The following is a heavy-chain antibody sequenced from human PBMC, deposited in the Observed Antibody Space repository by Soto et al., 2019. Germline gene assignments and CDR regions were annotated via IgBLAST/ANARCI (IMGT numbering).Heavy chain of an antibody. V-gene: IGHV4-30-4*01. D-gene: IGHD6-13*01. CDR1: GGSISSGDYY. J-gene: IGHJ4*02. CDR2: IYYSGST. CDR3: ARCPDIAAAVDY. Sequence: LSLTCTVSGGSISSGDYYWSWIRQPPGKGLEWIGYIYYSGSTYYNPSLKSRVTISVDTSKNQFSLKLSSVTAADTAVYYCARCPDIAAAVDYWGQGTLVTVSS.